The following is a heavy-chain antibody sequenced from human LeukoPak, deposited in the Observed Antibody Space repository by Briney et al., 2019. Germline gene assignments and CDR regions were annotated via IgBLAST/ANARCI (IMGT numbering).Heavy chain of an antibody. CDR1: GGTFSSYA. D-gene: IGHD6-19*01. CDR2: IIPIFGTA. J-gene: IGHJ6*03. CDR3: ARGVAVAGNAPYYYYYYMDV. V-gene: IGHV1-69*05. Sequence: ASVKVSCKASGGTFSSYAISWVRQAPGQGLEWMGRIIPIFGTANYAQKFQGRVTITTDESTSTAYMELSSPRSEDTAVYYCARGVAVAGNAPYYYYYYMDVWGKGTTVTVSS.